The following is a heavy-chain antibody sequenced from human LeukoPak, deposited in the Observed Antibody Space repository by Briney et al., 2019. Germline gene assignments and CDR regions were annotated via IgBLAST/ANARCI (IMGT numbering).Heavy chain of an antibody. D-gene: IGHD3-16*01. CDR2: ISYDGSNK. J-gene: IGHJ4*02. CDR1: GFTFSSYG. CDR3: ARDLIPQRSFSEWDFDY. V-gene: IGHV3-30*03. Sequence: GGSLRLSCAASGFTFSSYGMHWVRQAPGKGLEWVAVISYDGSNKYYADSVKGRFTISRDNSKNTLYLQMNSLRAEDTAVYYCARDLIPQRSFSEWDFDYWGQGTLVTVSS.